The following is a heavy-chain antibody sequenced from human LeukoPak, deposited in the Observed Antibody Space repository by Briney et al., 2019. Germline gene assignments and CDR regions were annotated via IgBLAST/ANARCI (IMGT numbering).Heavy chain of an antibody. CDR2: ISGSGGST. D-gene: IGHD2-15*01. J-gene: IGHJ4*02. V-gene: IGHV3-23*01. CDR3: ARDGCSGGSRYSGY. CDR1: GFTFSSYA. Sequence: GGSLRLSCAASGFTFSSYAMSWVRQAPGKGLEWVSAISGSGGSTYYADSVKGRFTISRDNAKNSLYLQMNSLRAEDTALYYCARDGCSGGSRYSGYWGQGTLVTVSS.